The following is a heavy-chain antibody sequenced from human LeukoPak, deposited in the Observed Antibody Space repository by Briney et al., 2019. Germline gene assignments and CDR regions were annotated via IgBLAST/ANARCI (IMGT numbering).Heavy chain of an antibody. D-gene: IGHD3-10*01. J-gene: IGHJ4*02. Sequence: GGSLRLSCAAAGFTFSDYYMSWIRQAPGKGLEWVSYSSSSGSTIYYADSVKGRFTISRDNAKNSLYLQMNSLRAEDTAVYYCSFSMVRGVIGTYYFDYWGQGTLVTVSS. CDR1: GFTFSDYY. V-gene: IGHV3-11*01. CDR2: SSSSGSTI. CDR3: SFSMVRGVIGTYYFDY.